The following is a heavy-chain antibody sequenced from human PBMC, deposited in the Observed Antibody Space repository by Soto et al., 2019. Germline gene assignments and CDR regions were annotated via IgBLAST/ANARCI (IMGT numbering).Heavy chain of an antibody. CDR3: ANGRFLEWLLPDNWFDP. CDR1: GFNFGDYA. D-gene: IGHD3-3*01. V-gene: IGHV3-23*01. J-gene: IGHJ5*02. CDR2: ISGSGANT. Sequence: GGSLRLSCAASGFNFGDYAMNWVRQAPGKGLEWVSAISGSGANTYYADSVKGRFTISRDNSKNMLYLQMNSLRDEDTAVYYCANGRFLEWLLPDNWFDPWGQGTLVTVSS.